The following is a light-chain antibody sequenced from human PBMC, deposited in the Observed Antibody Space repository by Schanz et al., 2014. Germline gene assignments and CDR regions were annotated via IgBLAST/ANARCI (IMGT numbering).Light chain of an antibody. CDR2: GAS. V-gene: IGKV3-20*01. J-gene: IGKJ1*01. Sequence: EIVLTQSPGTLSLSPGERATLSCRASQSVNSNYLAWYQQKPGQAPRLLIYGASSRATGIPDRFSGSGSGTDFTLTISRLEPEDFAVYFCHQFGYSSWTFGQGTKVEI. CDR3: HQFGYSSWT. CDR1: QSVNSNY.